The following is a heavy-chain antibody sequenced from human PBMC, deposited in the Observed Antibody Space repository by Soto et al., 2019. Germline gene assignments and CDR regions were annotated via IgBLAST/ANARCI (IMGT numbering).Heavy chain of an antibody. CDR2: ISSSGTST. CDR1: GFTFSDYY. J-gene: IGHJ4*02. V-gene: IGHV3-11*05. Sequence: VQLVESGGDLVKPGGSLRLSCAVSGFTFSDYYMSWIRQAPGKGLEWISYISSSGTSTKYADSVKGRFIISRDNAQNSLFLQMNSLRVEDTAIYYCARDRGAVAGQYFDFWGQGTLVTVSS. CDR3: ARDRGAVAGQYFDF. D-gene: IGHD6-19*01.